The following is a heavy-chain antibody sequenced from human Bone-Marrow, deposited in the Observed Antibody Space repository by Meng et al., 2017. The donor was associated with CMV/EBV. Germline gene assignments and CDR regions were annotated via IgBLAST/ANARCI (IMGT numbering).Heavy chain of an antibody. CDR3: ARGESWSYEGTWIY. J-gene: IGHJ4*02. CDR1: GGSFSSYT. D-gene: IGHD1-26*01. Sequence: SVKVSCKASGGSFSSYTVSWVRQAAGQGFEWMGRIVPVLVKANYAQKFQGKVTITADKSTNTIYMELTSLRSEDTAIYYCARGESWSYEGTWIYWRQGTLVTVSS. V-gene: IGHV1-69*08. CDR2: IVPVLVKA.